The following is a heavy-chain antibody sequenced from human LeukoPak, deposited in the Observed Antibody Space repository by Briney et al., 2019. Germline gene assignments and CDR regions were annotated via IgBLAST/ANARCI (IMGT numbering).Heavy chain of an antibody. CDR3: AREWEVVGATTGAFDI. Sequence: PVKVSCKASGGTFSSYAISWVRQAPGQGLEWMGGIIPISGTANYAQKFQGRVTITADESTSTAYMELSSLRSEDTAVYYCAREWEVVGATTGAFDIWGQGTMVTVSS. V-gene: IGHV1-69*13. CDR1: GGTFSSYA. CDR2: IIPISGTA. J-gene: IGHJ3*02. D-gene: IGHD1-26*01.